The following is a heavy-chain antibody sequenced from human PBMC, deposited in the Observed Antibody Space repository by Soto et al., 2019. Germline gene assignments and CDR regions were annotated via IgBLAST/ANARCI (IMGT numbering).Heavy chain of an antibody. CDR1: GFTFDDYA. CDR2: ISWNSDII. D-gene: IGHD2-2*01. CDR3: AKDRQLRSYSFDY. J-gene: IGHJ4*02. Sequence: PGGYLRLSCAASGFTFDDYAMHWVRQAPGKGLEWVSGISWNSDIIAYADSVKGRFTISRDNTKNSLYLQMNSLRAEDTALYYCAKDRQLRSYSFDYWGRGTLVTVSS. V-gene: IGHV3-9*01.